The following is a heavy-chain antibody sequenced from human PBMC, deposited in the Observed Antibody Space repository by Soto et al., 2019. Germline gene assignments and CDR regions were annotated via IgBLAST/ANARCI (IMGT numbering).Heavy chain of an antibody. V-gene: IGHV4-4*07. CDR2: VQMSGTT. J-gene: IGHJ5*02. D-gene: IGHD1-1*01. CDR1: GASVRSYH. CDR3: AKDRSTMRWFDP. Sequence: SETLSLTCAVSGASVRSYHWSWIRQAAGKGLEWIGRVQMSGTTNYNPSLKTRVTMSLDTSKNEVSLRMTSVTAADTAVYFCAKDRSTMRWFDPWGQGILVTAPQ.